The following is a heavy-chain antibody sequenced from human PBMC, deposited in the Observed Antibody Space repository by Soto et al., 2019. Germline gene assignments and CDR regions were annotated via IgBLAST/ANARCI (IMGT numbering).Heavy chain of an antibody. J-gene: IGHJ2*01. CDR2: INHSGST. CDR1: GGSFSGSY. CDR3: TKFDL. V-gene: IGHV4-34*01. Sequence: QVQLQQWGAGLLKPSETLSLTCAVYGGSFSGSYWSWIRQPPGKGLEWIGEINHSGSTNYNPSLKSRATTSDDTSTNQFSLTLTSVTAADTAVYYCTKFDLWGRGTLVTVSS.